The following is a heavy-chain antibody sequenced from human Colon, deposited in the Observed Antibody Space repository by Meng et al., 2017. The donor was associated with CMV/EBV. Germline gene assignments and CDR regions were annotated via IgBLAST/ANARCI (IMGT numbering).Heavy chain of an antibody. D-gene: IGHD3-16*01. J-gene: IGHJ4*02. Sequence: VSCKTSGDTVMTSDINWVRLAPGQGLEWMGWMNPNSGNTAYAQKFQGRVTMTRDTSINTAYMELSNLRSDDAGVYYCASRAGDDFDSWGQGTLVTVSS. V-gene: IGHV1-8*01. CDR3: ASRAGDDFDS. CDR2: MNPNSGNT. CDR1: GDTVMTSD.